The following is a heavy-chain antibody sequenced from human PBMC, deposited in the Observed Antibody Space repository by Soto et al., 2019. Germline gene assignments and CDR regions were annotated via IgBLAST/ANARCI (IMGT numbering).Heavy chain of an antibody. CDR3: ARADYSSSSAFDY. J-gene: IGHJ4*02. D-gene: IGHD6-6*01. V-gene: IGHV4-59*01. CDR1: GGSISSYY. Sequence: SETLSLTCTVSGGSISSYYWSWIRQPPGKGLEWIGYIYYSGSTNYNPSPKSRVTISVDTSKNQFSLKLSSVTAADTAVYYCARADYSSSSAFDYWGQGTLVTVSS. CDR2: IYYSGST.